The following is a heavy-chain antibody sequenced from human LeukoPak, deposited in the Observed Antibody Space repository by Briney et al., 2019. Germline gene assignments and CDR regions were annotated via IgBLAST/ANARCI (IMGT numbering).Heavy chain of an antibody. CDR3: ARSEQWLPKDY. J-gene: IGHJ4*02. Sequence: PSETLSLTCAVSGYSISSGYCWGWIRQPPGKGLEWIGSIYHSGSTYYNPSLKSRVTISVDTSKNQFSLKLSSVTAADTAVYYCARSEQWLPKDYWGQGTLVTVSS. CDR2: IYHSGST. D-gene: IGHD6-19*01. V-gene: IGHV4-38-2*01. CDR1: GYSISSGYC.